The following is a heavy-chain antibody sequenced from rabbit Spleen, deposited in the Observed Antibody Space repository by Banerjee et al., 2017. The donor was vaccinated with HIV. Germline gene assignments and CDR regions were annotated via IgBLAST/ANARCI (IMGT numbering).Heavy chain of an antibody. Sequence: QLVESGGGLVKPEGSLKLSCKASGYDFRPYYMSWVRQAPGKGLEWIGYIDPILGTTNYASWVNGRFTISSDDAQNTLYLQLNSLTAADTATYFCARDSGSSFSSYGMDLWGPGTLVTVS. D-gene: IGHD8-1*01. CDR3: ARDSGSSFSSYGMDL. V-gene: IGHV1S7*01. J-gene: IGHJ6*01. CDR2: IDPILGTT. CDR1: GYDFRPYY.